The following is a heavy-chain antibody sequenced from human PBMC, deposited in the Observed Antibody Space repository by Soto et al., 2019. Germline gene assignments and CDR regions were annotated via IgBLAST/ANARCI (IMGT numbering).Heavy chain of an antibody. V-gene: IGHV1-2*02. CDR2: INPNSGDT. CDR1: GYIFTGYH. D-gene: IGHD3-9*01. J-gene: IGHJ6*02. CDR3: ARDARGTRGFDEMDI. Sequence: ASVKVSCKASGYIFTGYHIHWVRQAPGRGLEWMGWINPNSGDTEYAQNFQGRVTMTRDTSFNLVYMEMSGLMSNDTAVYYCARDARGTRGFDEMDIWGQGTTVTVSS.